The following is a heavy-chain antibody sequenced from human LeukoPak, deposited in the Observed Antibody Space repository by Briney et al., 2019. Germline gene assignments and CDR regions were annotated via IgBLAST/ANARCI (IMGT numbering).Heavy chain of an antibody. V-gene: IGHV3-9*01. J-gene: IGHJ4*02. CDR2: ISWNSGSI. D-gene: IGHD1-20*01. Sequence: GRSLRLSCAASGFTFDDYAMHWVRQAPGKGLEWVSGISWNSGSIGYADSVKGRFTISRDNAKNSLYLQMNSLRAEDTALYYCAKDMGLTGTRGGFDYWGQGTLVTVSS. CDR3: AKDMGLTGTRGGFDY. CDR1: GFTFDDYA.